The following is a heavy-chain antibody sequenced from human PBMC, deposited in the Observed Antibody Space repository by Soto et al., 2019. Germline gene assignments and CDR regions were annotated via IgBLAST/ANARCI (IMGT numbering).Heavy chain of an antibody. V-gene: IGHV3-30*03. CDR2: ISYEGSEK. Sequence: TGGSLRLSCAASGGTFSDYYMSWIRQPPGKGLEWVAIISYEGSEKYYSDSVKGRFTISRDNSKNTVYLQMNSVRGDDTAVYYCARTYYDFWSGFSDWGQGALVTVSS. D-gene: IGHD3-3*01. CDR3: ARTYYDFWSGFSD. CDR1: GGTFSDYY. J-gene: IGHJ4*02.